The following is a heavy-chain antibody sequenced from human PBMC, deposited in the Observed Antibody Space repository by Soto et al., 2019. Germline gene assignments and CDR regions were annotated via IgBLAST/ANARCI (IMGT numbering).Heavy chain of an antibody. D-gene: IGHD3-22*01. Sequence: PGGSLRLSCAASGFSIRDYYMNWIRQAPGKGLEWLSYISQSYSYTNYADYVKGRFTISRDNANDSGYLQMNSLRADDSAIYYCARTESPPKVITFFDAWGQGALVTVSS. CDR2: ISQSYSYT. CDR1: GFSIRDYY. CDR3: ARTESPPKVITFFDA. J-gene: IGHJ4*02. V-gene: IGHV3-11*06.